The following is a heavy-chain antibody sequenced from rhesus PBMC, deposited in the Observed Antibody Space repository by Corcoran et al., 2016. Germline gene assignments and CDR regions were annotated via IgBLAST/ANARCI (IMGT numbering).Heavy chain of an antibody. J-gene: IGHJ4*01. CDR1: GGSISDSYR. CDR3: ARWVRGEYSNQPFDY. V-gene: IGHV4S10*01. CDR2: IYGSSTST. D-gene: IGHD4-23*01. Sequence: QVQLQESGPGVVKPSETLSLTCAVSGGSISDSYRWSWIRQPPGKGLEWIGYIYGSSTSTTSNPSLKSRVTISKDPSKNQFSLKLSSVTAADTAVYYCARWVRGEYSNQPFDYWGQGVLVTVSS.